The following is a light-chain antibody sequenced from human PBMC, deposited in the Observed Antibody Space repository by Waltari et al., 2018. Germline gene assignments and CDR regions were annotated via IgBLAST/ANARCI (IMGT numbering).Light chain of an antibody. V-gene: IGKV1-39*01. CDR2: GAS. CDR1: QSISNH. CDR3: QQSYSTLPFT. J-gene: IGKJ3*01. Sequence: DIQMTQSTSSLSASVGDRVTITCRASQSISNHLNWYQQKPGEAPKLLIYGASRLQSGVPSRFSGSGSGTDFALTISSLQPEDFATYYCQQSYSTLPFTFGPGTKVDFK.